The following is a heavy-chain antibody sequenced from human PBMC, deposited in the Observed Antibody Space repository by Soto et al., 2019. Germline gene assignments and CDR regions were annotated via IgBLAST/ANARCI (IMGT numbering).Heavy chain of an antibody. J-gene: IGHJ6*02. CDR2: IYWNDDR. Sequence: QITLKESGPPLVKPTQTLTLTCTFSGFSLSTSGVGVGWIRQPPGKTLEWLGLIYWNDDRRYSPSLKTRLTITKDTSKNQVVLTVTNMDPVDTATYYCVHSLHTRGWYTYYGMDVWGQGTTVTVSS. V-gene: IGHV2-5*01. CDR1: GFSLSTSGVG. D-gene: IGHD6-19*01. CDR3: VHSLHTRGWYTYYGMDV.